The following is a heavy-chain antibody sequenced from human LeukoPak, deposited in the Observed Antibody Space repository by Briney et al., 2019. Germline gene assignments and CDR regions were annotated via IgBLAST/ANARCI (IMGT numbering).Heavy chain of an antibody. Sequence: PSETLSLTCTVSGASITTYYWSWIRQPPGKGLEWIGSIYYSGSTIYSPSLKSRVTMSVDKSESQFSLRLTFVTAADTAVYYCARELGISAFDIWGQGTMVTVSS. D-gene: IGHD7-27*01. CDR3: ARELGISAFDI. CDR1: GASITTYY. V-gene: IGHV4-59*01. J-gene: IGHJ3*02. CDR2: IYYSGST.